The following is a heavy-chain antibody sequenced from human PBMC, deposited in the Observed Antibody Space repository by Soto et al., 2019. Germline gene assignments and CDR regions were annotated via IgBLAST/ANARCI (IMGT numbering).Heavy chain of an antibody. CDR1: GFSVISNY. Sequence: WGSLRLSCAASGFSVISNYITFFRHSPVKGLEWVSSIYGGGSTYYSDSAKGRFTISRDNSKNTLYLQMSLLRAEDTAVYYCGRKHDCGGDCFSGDVFDIWGQGTMVTVSS. CDR3: GRKHDCGGDCFSGDVFDI. D-gene: IGHD2-21*02. J-gene: IGHJ3*02. V-gene: IGHV3-53*01. CDR2: IYGGGST.